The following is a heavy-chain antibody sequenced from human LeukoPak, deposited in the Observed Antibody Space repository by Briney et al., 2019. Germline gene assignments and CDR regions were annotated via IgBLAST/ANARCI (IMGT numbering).Heavy chain of an antibody. CDR3: AREMWHYDILTGYSRYYGLDV. J-gene: IGHJ6*02. CDR1: GFTFSSYG. CDR2: IWYDGSNK. Sequence: GRSLRLSCAASGFTFSSYGMHWVRQAPGKGLEWVAVIWYDGSNKYYSDSVKGRFTISRDNSKNMLYLQMNSLRAEDTAVYYCAREMWHYDILTGYSRYYGLDVWGQGTTVTVSS. D-gene: IGHD3-9*01. V-gene: IGHV3-33*01.